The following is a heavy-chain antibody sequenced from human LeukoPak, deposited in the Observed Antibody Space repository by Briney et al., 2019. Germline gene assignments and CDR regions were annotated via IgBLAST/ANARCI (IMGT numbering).Heavy chain of an antibody. CDR1: GFTFSSYW. CDR2: INSDESSI. D-gene: IGHD5-12*01. J-gene: IGHJ4*02. CDR3: AREGRVSGYDFDC. V-gene: IGHV3-74*03. Sequence: GGSLRLSCAASGFTFSSYWMPWVRQAPGKGLVWVSRINSDESSITYADSVKGRFTISRDNAKNTLYLQMNSLRVEDTAVYYCAREGRVSGYDFDCWGQGTLVTVSS.